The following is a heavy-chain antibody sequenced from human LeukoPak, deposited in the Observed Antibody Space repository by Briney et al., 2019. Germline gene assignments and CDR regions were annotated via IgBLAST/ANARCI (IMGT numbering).Heavy chain of an antibody. CDR1: GGAISIGDFY. V-gene: IGHV4-30-4*01. Sequence: PSKSLSRTCTVSGGAISIGDFYWSCIRLPPAKRLEWIGYIYYSGSTYYNPSLKSRVTISVDTSKNQFSLKLSSVTAADTAVYYCAGRLREPFDYWGQGTLVTVSS. CDR3: AGRLREPFDY. CDR2: IYYSGST. D-gene: IGHD4-17*01. J-gene: IGHJ4*02.